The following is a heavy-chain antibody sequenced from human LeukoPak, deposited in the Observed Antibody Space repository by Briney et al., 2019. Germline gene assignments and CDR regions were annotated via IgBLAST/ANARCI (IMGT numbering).Heavy chain of an antibody. Sequence: GGSLRLSCAASGFTFSSYAMSWVRQAPGKGLEWVSAISGSGGSTYYADSVKGRFTISRDNSKNTLYLQINSLRTEDTAVYYCARRAYSNYYFDYWGQGTLVTVSS. D-gene: IGHD4-11*01. CDR3: ARRAYSNYYFDY. J-gene: IGHJ4*02. CDR2: ISGSGGST. V-gene: IGHV3-23*01. CDR1: GFTFSSYA.